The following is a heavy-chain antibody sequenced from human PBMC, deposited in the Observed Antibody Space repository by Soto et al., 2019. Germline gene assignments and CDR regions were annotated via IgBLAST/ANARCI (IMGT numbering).Heavy chain of an antibody. CDR3: ARGRITIFGVVNAIDY. Sequence: QVQLVQSGAEVKKPGSSVKVSCKASGGTFSNYAINWVRQAPGQGLEWMGGIIPNFGTANYARKFQGRVTITADESTSTAYMELSSLRSEDTAVYYCARGRITIFGVVNAIDYWGQGTLVTVSS. D-gene: IGHD3-3*01. J-gene: IGHJ4*02. V-gene: IGHV1-69*01. CDR2: IIPNFGTA. CDR1: GGTFSNYA.